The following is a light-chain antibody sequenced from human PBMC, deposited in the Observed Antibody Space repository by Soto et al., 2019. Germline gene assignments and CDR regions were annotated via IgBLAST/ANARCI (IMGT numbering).Light chain of an antibody. CDR3: QQYGSSPRT. J-gene: IGKJ1*01. CDR2: GAS. CDR1: QSVSCSY. V-gene: IGKV3-20*01. Sequence: EIVLTQSPGPLSLSPGERATLSCRASQSVSCSYLAWYQQKPGQAPRLLIYGASSRATGIPDRYSGSGSGTDFTLTISRLAPEDFTVYYCQQYGSSPRTFGQGTKVEIK.